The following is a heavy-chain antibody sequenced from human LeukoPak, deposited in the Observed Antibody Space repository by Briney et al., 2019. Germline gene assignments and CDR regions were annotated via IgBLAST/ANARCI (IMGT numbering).Heavy chain of an antibody. D-gene: IGHD6-13*01. CDR2: IYYSGST. V-gene: IGHV4-61*08. J-gene: IGHJ4*02. Sequence: SETLSLTCTVSGGSISSGDYYWSWIRQPPGKGLEWIGYIYYSGSTNYNPSLKSRVTISVDTSKNQFSLKLSSVTAADTAVYYCARMFDSSSWEFDYWGQGTLVTVSS. CDR1: GGSISSGDYY. CDR3: ARMFDSSSWEFDY.